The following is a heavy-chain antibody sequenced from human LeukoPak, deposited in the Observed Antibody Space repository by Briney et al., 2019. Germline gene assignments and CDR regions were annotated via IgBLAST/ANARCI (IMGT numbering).Heavy chain of an antibody. V-gene: IGHV3-30*04. CDR3: ARDRTRTLDY. Sequence: PGGSLRLSCAASGFTFSSYAMHWVRQAPGKGLEWVAVISYDGSNKYYADSVKGRFTISRDNSKNTLYLQMNSLRAEDTAVYYCARDRTRTLDYWGQGTLVTVSS. CDR1: GFTFSSYA. J-gene: IGHJ4*02. D-gene: IGHD1-1*01. CDR2: ISYDGSNK.